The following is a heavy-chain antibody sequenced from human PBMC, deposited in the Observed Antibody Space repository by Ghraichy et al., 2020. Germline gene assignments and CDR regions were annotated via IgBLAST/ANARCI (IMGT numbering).Heavy chain of an antibody. J-gene: IGHJ3*02. CDR1: GFTFSSYA. V-gene: IGHV3-64*01. Sequence: GESLNISCAASGFTFSSYAMHWVRQAPGKGLEYVSAVSSNGGSTYYANSVKGRFTISRDNSKNTLYLQMGSLRAEDTAVYYCARSLDSAGDTWGQGTMVTVSS. CDR2: VSSNGGST. D-gene: IGHD2-15*01. CDR3: ARSLDSAGDT.